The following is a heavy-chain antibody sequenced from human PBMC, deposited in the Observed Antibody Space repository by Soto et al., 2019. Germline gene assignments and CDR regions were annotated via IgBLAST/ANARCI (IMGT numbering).Heavy chain of an antibody. Sequence: LRLSCAASGFTFSSYGMHWVRQAPGKGLEWVAVIWYDGSNKYYADSVKGRFTISRDNSKNTLYLQMNSLRAEDTAVYYCAREGELLWLGELFPKDSWGQGPRVSASS. V-gene: IGHV3-33*01. CDR1: GFTFSSYG. J-gene: IGHJ4*02. D-gene: IGHD3-10*01. CDR3: AREGELLWLGELFPKDS. CDR2: IWYDGSNK.